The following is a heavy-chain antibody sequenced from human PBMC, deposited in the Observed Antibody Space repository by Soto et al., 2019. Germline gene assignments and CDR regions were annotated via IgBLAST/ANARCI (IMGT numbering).Heavy chain of an antibody. Sequence: LQLQESGPGLVKPSETPSLTCTVSNGSISSRYYWGWLRQTPGKGLEWIASIYYVGSTYYSPSLESRVTISVDTSNNQFSLRLNSVTAADTAVYYCARTAVATHWYFDLWGRGTLVT. J-gene: IGHJ2*01. CDR1: NGSISSRYY. V-gene: IGHV4-39*01. D-gene: IGHD6-19*01. CDR2: IYYVGST. CDR3: ARTAVATHWYFDL.